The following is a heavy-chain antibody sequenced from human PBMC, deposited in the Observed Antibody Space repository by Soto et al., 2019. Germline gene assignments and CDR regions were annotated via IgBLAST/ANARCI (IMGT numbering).Heavy chain of an antibody. J-gene: IGHJ4*02. Sequence: QVQLQESGPGLVKPSETLSLTCTVSGGSISSFYWSLIRQPPGKGLEWIGYIYNSGITNYNPSLKSRVTISVDTSKNQFSLKLTSVTAADTAVYYCAGHYSSGWPFDYWGQGTLVTVSS. CDR2: IYNSGIT. CDR3: AGHYSSGWPFDY. D-gene: IGHD6-19*01. CDR1: GGSISSFY. V-gene: IGHV4-59*01.